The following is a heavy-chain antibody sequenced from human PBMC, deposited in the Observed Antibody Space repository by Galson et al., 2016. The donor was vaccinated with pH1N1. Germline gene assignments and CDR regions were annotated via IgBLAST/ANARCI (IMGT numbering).Heavy chain of an antibody. CDR2: TSYDGSNK. CDR3: ARETPYGSGWGYYYGMDV. Sequence: SLRLSCAASGFTFSTYAMHWVRQAPGKGLEWVALTSYDGSNKYYADSVKGRFTISRDNSKNTLYLEMNSLRAEDTAVYYCARETPYGSGWGYYYGMDVGGQGTTVTVSS. J-gene: IGHJ6*02. V-gene: IGHV3-30-3*01. D-gene: IGHD6-19*01. CDR1: GFTFSTYA.